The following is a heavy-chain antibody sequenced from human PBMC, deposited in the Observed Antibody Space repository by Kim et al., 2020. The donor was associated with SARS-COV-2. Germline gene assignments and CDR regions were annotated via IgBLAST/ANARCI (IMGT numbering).Heavy chain of an antibody. V-gene: IGHV4-59*09. D-gene: IGHD6-19*01. J-gene: IGHJ4*02. Sequence: GSTDYNPSHKRRVTISVDTSKNQVSLMLTSVNAADTAVYYCARGSGWYQDWGQGTLVTVSS. CDR2: GST. CDR3: ARGSGWYQD.